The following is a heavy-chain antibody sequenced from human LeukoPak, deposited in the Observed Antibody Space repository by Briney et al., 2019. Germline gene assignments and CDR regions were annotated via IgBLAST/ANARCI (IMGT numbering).Heavy chain of an antibody. CDR2: INPNSGGT. V-gene: IGHV1-2*02. CDR1: VYTLTSYD. Sequence: ASVSLSCDFSVYTLTSYDINWVRGAPRQGRGWRGGINPNSGGTDYAQQFQGRDTMTRDTSISTAYMELSRLRSDDTAVYYCAREGGLLQSIYWFDYWGQPSLVTLSP. CDR3: AREGGLLQSIYWFDY. J-gene: IGHJ4*02. D-gene: IGHD5-24*01.